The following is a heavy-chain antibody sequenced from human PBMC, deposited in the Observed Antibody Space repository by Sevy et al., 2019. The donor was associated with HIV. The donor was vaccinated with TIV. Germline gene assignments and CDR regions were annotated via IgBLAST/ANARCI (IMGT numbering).Heavy chain of an antibody. Sequence: GGSLRLSCAASGFTVSSNYMSWVRQAPGKGLEWVSVICSGGSTYYADYVKGGFTISRENSKNTLYLQMNSLRAEDTAVYYCARRARGDAFDIWGQGTMVTVSS. CDR1: GFTVSSNY. CDR2: ICSGGST. J-gene: IGHJ3*02. CDR3: ARRARGDAFDI. V-gene: IGHV3-53*01.